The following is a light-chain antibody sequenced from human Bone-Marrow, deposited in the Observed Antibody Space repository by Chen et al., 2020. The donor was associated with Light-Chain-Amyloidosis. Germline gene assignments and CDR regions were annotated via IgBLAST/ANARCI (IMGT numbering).Light chain of an antibody. Sequence: SYELTQPPSVSVSPGQTARITCTGDDLPTKYAYWYQQKPGQAPVLVILRDTERPAGISDRFSGASSGISSTLTNSGVQAEDEADYHCQSADSSGTYEVIFGGGTKLTVL. CDR2: RDT. CDR1: DLPTKY. J-gene: IGLJ2*01. CDR3: QSADSSGTYEVI. V-gene: IGLV3-25*03.